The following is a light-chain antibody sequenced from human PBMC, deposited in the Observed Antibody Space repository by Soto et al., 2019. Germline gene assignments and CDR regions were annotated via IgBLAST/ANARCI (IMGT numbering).Light chain of an antibody. CDR3: QHYNSYSEA. CDR2: KAS. V-gene: IGKV1-5*03. Sequence: DIQMTQSPDSLSASVGDRVTISCRASQTISSWLAWYQQKPGKAPKLLIYKASTLKSGVPSRFSGSGSGTELTLTISSLQPDDFATYYCQHYNSYSEAFGQGTKVDIK. CDR1: QTISSW. J-gene: IGKJ1*01.